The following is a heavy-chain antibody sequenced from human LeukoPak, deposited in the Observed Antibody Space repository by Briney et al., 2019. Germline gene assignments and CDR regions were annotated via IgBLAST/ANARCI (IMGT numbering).Heavy chain of an antibody. Sequence: SVKVTCKASGGTFSSYAISWVRQPPGQGLEWMGGIIPIFGTANYAQKFQGRVTITTDESTSTPYMELSSLRSEDTAVYYCARQTLTRDGYNLGYFDYWGQGTLVIVSS. CDR2: IIPIFGTA. V-gene: IGHV1-69*05. D-gene: IGHD5-24*01. J-gene: IGHJ4*02. CDR3: ARQTLTRDGYNLGYFDY. CDR1: GGTFSSYA.